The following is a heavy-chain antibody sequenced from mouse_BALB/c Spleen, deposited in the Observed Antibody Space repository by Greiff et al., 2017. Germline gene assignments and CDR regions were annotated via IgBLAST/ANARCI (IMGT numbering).Heavy chain of an antibody. Sequence: QVQLQQSGAELVRPGSSVKISCKASGYAFSSYWMNWVQQRPGQGLEWIGQIYPGDGDTNYNGKFKGKATLTADKSSSTAYMQLSSLTSEDSAVYFCERGRFAYWGQGTLVTVSA. CDR2: IYPGDGDT. CDR3: ERGRFAY. CDR1: GYAFSSYW. V-gene: IGHV1-80*01. J-gene: IGHJ3*01.